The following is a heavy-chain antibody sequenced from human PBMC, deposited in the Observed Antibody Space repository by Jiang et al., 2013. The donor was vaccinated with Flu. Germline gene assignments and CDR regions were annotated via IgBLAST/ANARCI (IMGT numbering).Heavy chain of an antibody. J-gene: IGHJ3*01. Sequence: GLVKPSETPVPHLHCLWRLPSNIYKWRLDPAAPRKGLEWIGYIYSSGSTNYNPSLQSRVTISVDTSKDQFSLKLSSVTAADTAVYYCAREWSAFDFWGQGTMVTVSS. V-gene: IGHV4-59*01. CDR1: RLPSNIYK. CDR3: AREWSAFDF. CDR2: IYSSGST. D-gene: IGHD3-3*01.